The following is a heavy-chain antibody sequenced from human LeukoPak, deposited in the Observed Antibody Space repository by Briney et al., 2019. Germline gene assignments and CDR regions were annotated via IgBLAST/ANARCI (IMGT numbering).Heavy chain of an antibody. J-gene: IGHJ4*02. Sequence: PGGSLRLSCAASGLTFSNAWMNWVRQAPGKGLEWVAVISYDGSNKYYADSVKGRFTISRDNSKNTLYLQMNSLRAEDTAVYYCARDYYYDSSGYFDYWGQGTLVTVSS. CDR2: ISYDGSNK. D-gene: IGHD3-22*01. CDR3: ARDYYYDSSGYFDY. V-gene: IGHV3-30*03. CDR1: GLTFSNAW.